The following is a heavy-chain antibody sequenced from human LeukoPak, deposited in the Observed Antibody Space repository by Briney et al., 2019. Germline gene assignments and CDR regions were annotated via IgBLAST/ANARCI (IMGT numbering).Heavy chain of an antibody. CDR2: MNPNSGST. CDR3: ARAGRAVTTPFDY. V-gene: IGHV1-8*01. J-gene: IGHJ4*02. CDR1: GYTFTSYD. D-gene: IGHD4-11*01. Sequence: GASVKVSCKASGYTFTSYDINWVRQATGQGLEWMGWMNPNSGSTGYAQKFQGRVTMTRNTSISTAYMELSSLRSEDTAVYYCARAGRAVTTPFDYWGQGTLVTVSS.